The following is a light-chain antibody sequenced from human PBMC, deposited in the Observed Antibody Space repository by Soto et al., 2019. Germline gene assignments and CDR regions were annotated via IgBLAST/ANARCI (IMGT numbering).Light chain of an antibody. J-gene: IGLJ3*02. CDR3: AAWDDSLNGSNWV. CDR1: NSNIGSNT. Sequence: QSVLTQPPSASGTPGQRVTISCSGSNSNIGSNTVNWYQQLPGTAPKLLIYSDNQRPSGVPDRFSGSKSGTSASLAISGLQSEDEADYYCAAWDDSLNGSNWVFGGGTQLTVL. V-gene: IGLV1-44*01. CDR2: SDN.